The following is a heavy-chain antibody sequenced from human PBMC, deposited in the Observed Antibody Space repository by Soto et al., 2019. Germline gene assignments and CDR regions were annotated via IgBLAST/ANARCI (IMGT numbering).Heavy chain of an antibody. V-gene: IGHV2-5*02. CDR2: IYWDGDK. D-gene: IGHD3-16*02. Sequence: QITLKESGPPLVKPTQTLTLTCTFSGFSLSTSGVGVGWIRQPPGKALDWLALIYWDGDKRYSPSLKSRLTITKENSKNQLVLTRTNMDPVDTATHYCAHSHNDYLWGSYRYTGGVDNWFDPWGQGTLVTVSS. CDR3: AHSHNDYLWGSYRYTGGVDNWFDP. CDR1: GFSLSTSGVG. J-gene: IGHJ5*02.